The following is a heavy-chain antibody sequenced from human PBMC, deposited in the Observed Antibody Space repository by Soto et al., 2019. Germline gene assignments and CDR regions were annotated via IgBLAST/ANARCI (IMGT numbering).Heavy chain of an antibody. CDR1: GFTFSSYS. D-gene: IGHD3-16*01. CDR2: IGTSSST. V-gene: IGHV3-21*01. J-gene: IGHJ3*02. Sequence: PGGSLRLSCAASGFTFSSYSMNWVRQAPGKGLEWVSSIGTSSSTSYADSVKGRFTISRDNAKNSLYLQMNSLGAEDTAVYYCARRGALMMSIDAFDMWGQGTMVTVSS. CDR3: ARRGALMMSIDAFDM.